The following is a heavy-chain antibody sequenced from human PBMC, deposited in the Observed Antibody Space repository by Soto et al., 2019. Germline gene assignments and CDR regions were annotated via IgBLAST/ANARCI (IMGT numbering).Heavy chain of an antibody. CDR2: FDPEDGET. V-gene: IGHV1-24*01. D-gene: IGHD3-10*01. CDR3: ATVLHMVRGLFFDY. Sequence: GASVKVSCKVSGYTLTELSMHWVRQAPGKGLEWMGGFDPEDGETIYAQKFQGRVTMTEDTSTDTAYMELSSLRSEDTAVYYCATVLHMVRGLFFDYWGQGTLVTVSS. J-gene: IGHJ4*02. CDR1: GYTLTELS.